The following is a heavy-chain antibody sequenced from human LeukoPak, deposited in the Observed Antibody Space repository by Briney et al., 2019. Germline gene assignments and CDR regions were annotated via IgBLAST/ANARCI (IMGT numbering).Heavy chain of an antibody. Sequence: GGSLRLSCAASGFTLNSYLMSWVRQAPGRGLEWVADINKDGSEENYLDSVKGRFTVSRDNAKNSLYLQVNSLRDEDRAVYYCARVNANRNALDLWGQGTMVTISS. CDR2: INKDGSEE. J-gene: IGHJ3*01. D-gene: IGHD1/OR15-1a*01. CDR3: ARVNANRNALDL. CDR1: GFTLNSYL. V-gene: IGHV3-7*01.